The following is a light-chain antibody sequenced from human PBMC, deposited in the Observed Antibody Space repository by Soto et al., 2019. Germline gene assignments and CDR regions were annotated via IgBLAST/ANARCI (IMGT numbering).Light chain of an antibody. J-gene: IGKJ4*01. Sequence: DIHLTQSPSFLSASVGDRVTITCRPSQAVPNNMAWYQQKPGKPPKLLIYEESTLHSGVPSRFSSRKSGTQFTLTIDSLQPEDFATYYCQQVKTYPRTFGGGTKVDSK. CDR2: EES. V-gene: IGKV1-9*01. CDR3: QQVKTYPRT. CDR1: QAVPNN.